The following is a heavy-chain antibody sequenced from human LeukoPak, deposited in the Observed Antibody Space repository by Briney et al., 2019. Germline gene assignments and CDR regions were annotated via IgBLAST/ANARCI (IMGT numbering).Heavy chain of an antibody. CDR1: GFTFSSYW. CDR2: INTDGSST. V-gene: IGHV3-74*01. J-gene: IGHJ6*03. D-gene: IGHD3-3*01. Sequence: SGGSLRLSCAASGFTFSSYWMHWVRQAPGKGLVWVSRINTDGSSTSYADSVKGRFTISRDNSKNTLYLQMNSLRAEDTALYYCAKGPVAGALLELPGYYMDVWGKGTTVTVSS. CDR3: AKGPVAGALLELPGYYMDV.